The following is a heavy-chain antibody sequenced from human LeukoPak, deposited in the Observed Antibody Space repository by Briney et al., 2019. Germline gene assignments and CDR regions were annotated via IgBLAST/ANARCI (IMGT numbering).Heavy chain of an antibody. CDR3: AKDQIPPYDFWSGYPNYYYYYGMDV. J-gene: IGHJ6*02. CDR1: GFTFSSYA. Sequence: GGSLRLSCAASGFTFSSYAMSWVRQAPGKGLEWVSVISGSGGSTYYADSVKGRFTISRDNSKNTLYLQMNSLRAEDTAVYYCAKDQIPPYDFWSGYPNYYYYYGMDVWGQGTTVTVSS. D-gene: IGHD3-3*01. CDR2: ISGSGGST. V-gene: IGHV3-23*01.